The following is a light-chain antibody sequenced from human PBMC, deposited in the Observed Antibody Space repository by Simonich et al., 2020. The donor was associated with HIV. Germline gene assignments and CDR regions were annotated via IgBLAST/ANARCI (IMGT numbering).Light chain of an antibody. CDR1: QSVLYISNNKNY. CDR3: QQYYTTPRT. Sequence: DIVMTQSPDSLAVSLGERATIECKSGQSVLYISNNKNYLAWYQQKPGQTPKLLIYWASTRESGVPDRFSGSGSGTDFTLTISSLQAEDVAVYYCQQYYTTPRTFGQGTKVEIK. CDR2: WAS. J-gene: IGKJ1*01. V-gene: IGKV4-1*01.